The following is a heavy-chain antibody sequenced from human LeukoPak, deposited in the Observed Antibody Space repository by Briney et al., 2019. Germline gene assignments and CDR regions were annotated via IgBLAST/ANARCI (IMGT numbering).Heavy chain of an antibody. Sequence: EASVKVSCKASGYTFTGYYTHWVRQAPGQGLEWMGWINPNSGGTNYAQKFQGRVTMARDTSISTAYMELSRLRSDDTAVYYCARTIHHDSSGWYRGGIDYWGQGTLVTVSS. CDR3: ARTIHHDSSGWYRGGIDY. J-gene: IGHJ4*02. V-gene: IGHV1-2*02. CDR1: GYTFTGYY. D-gene: IGHD6-19*01. CDR2: INPNSGGT.